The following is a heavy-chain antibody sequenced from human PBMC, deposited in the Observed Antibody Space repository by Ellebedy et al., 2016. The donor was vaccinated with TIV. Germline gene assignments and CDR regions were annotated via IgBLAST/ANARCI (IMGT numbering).Heavy chain of an antibody. CDR2: INPTSGSS. CDR1: GYTFTSYF. Sequence: ALVKVSCKASGYTFTSYFLYWVRQAPGQGLEWMGIINPTSGSSNYAQKFQGRVTVTRDTSTSTVYMELSSLRSEDTAVYYCARGDKYYYESSGYYYTYWGQGTLVAVSS. J-gene: IGHJ4*02. D-gene: IGHD3-22*01. V-gene: IGHV1-46*01. CDR3: ARGDKYYYESSGYYYTY.